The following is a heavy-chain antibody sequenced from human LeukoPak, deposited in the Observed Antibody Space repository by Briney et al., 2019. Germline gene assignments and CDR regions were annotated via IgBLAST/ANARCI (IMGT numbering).Heavy chain of an antibody. J-gene: IGHJ4*02. CDR1: GFTVSSNY. V-gene: IGHV3-53*01. CDR3: ARDPTVVTPGGDY. D-gene: IGHD4-23*01. Sequence: PGGSLRLSCAASGFTVSSNYMSWVRQAPGKGLEWVSVIYSGGSTYYADSVKGRFTISRDNSKNTLYLQMNSLRAEDTAVYYCARDPTVVTPGGDYWGQGTLVTVSS. CDR2: IYSGGST.